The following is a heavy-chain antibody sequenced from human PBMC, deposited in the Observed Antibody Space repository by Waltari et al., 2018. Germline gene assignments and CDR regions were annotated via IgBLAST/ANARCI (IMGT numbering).Heavy chain of an antibody. CDR3: AGGATIFGVVTYDAFDI. Sequence: QVQLQESGPGLVKPSETLSLTCTVPGGSISSYYWSWIRQPAGKGLEWIGRIYTSGSTNYNPSLKSRVTMSVDTSKNQFSLKLSSVTAADTAVYYCAGGATIFGVVTYDAFDIWGQGTMVTVSS. CDR2: IYTSGST. CDR1: GGSISSYY. D-gene: IGHD3-3*01. J-gene: IGHJ3*02. V-gene: IGHV4-4*07.